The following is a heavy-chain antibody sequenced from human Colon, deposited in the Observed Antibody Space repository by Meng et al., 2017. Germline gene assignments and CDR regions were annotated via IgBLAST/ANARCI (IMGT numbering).Heavy chain of an antibody. J-gene: IGHJ4*02. CDR3: ARGGDWGFDY. CDR1: GAPLTTMTV. CDR2: VFHTGGT. D-gene: IGHD3-16*01. V-gene: IGHV4-4*02. Sequence: LHGSRPGLASPSDTLSLPCTVRGAPLTTMTVWNWVRQAPRKGLEWIGDVFHTGGTSYNPSLESRLTISVDRSKNQFYLTLRSVTAADTATYYCARGGDWGFDYWGPGTLVTVSS.